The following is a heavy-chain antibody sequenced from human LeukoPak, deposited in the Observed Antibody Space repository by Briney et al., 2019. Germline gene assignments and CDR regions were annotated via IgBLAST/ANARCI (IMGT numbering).Heavy chain of an antibody. CDR1: GGSISSGSYY. CDR2: IYTSGST. D-gene: IGHD3-10*01. V-gene: IGHV4-61*02. J-gene: IGHJ5*02. Sequence: PSETLSLTCTVSGGSISSGSYYWSWIRQPAGKGLEWIGRIYTSGSTNYNPSLKSRVTISVDTSKNQFSLKLSSVTAADTAVYYCARLWFGELWPKLPWGQGTLVTVSS. CDR3: ARLWFGELWPKLP.